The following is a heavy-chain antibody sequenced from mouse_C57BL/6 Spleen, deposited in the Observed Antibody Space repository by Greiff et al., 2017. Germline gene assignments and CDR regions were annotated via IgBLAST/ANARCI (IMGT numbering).Heavy chain of an antibody. D-gene: IGHD2-4*01. CDR3: TRGDDYGGDELAY. CDR1: GFTFSSYA. CDR2: ISSGGDYI. V-gene: IGHV5-9-1*02. Sequence: EVHLVESGEGLVQPGGSLKLSCAASGFTFSSYAMSWVRQTPEKRLEWVAYISSGGDYIYYADTVKGRFPISRDNARNTLYLQMSSQESEDTAMHNCTRGDDYGGDELAYWGQGTLVTVSA. J-gene: IGHJ3*01.